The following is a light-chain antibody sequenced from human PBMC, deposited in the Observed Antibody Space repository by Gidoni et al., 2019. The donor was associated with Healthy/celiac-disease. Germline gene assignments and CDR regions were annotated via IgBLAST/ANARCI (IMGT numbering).Light chain of an antibody. CDR1: QGISNY. J-gene: IGKJ3*01. CDR2: AAS. V-gene: IGKV1-27*01. CDR3: QKYNSALIT. Sequence: DIQMTQSPSSLSASVGDRVTITCRASQGISNYLAWYQQKPGKVPKLLIFAASTLQSGVPSRFSGSGSGTDFTLTISSLQPEDVATYYFQKYNSALITFGLGPKWISN.